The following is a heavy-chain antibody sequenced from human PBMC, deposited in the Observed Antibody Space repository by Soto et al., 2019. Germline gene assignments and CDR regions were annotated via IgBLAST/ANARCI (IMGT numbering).Heavy chain of an antibody. D-gene: IGHD2-15*01. CDR3: ASGQQDSLGY. CDR1: GFTFSSYE. CDR2: IGWSVTST. Sequence: EVQLVQSGGGLVQPGGSLRLSCAVSGFTFSSYEMNWLRQAPGKRLEWVSYIGWSVTSTSYADSVRGRFTVSRDNAKNSLFLQMNSLRAEDTAIYYCASGQQDSLGYWGQGTLVTVSS. V-gene: IGHV3-48*03. J-gene: IGHJ4*02.